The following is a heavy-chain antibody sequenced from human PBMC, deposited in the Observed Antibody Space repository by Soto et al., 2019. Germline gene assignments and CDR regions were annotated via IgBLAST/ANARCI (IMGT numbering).Heavy chain of an antibody. D-gene: IGHD1-7*01. Sequence: QVQLVQSGAEVKKPGASVKVSCKASGYTFTSYDMHWVRQDPGQRREWMGWINAGNGNTKYSQKFPGRVTITRDTSASTAYMELSSLRSEDTAVYYCARGGNYEGAAFDIWGQGTMVTVSS. CDR3: ARGGNYEGAAFDI. CDR2: INAGNGNT. J-gene: IGHJ3*02. V-gene: IGHV1-3*01. CDR1: GYTFTSYD.